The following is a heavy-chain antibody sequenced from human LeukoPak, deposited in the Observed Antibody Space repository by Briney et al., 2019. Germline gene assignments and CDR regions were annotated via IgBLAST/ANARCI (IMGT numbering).Heavy chain of an antibody. CDR3: ARHQEAAAASGYFDY. J-gene: IGHJ4*02. V-gene: IGHV1-69*01. CDR2: FIPIFGTT. D-gene: IGHD2-2*01. CDR1: GSSFSSDA. Sequence: ASMTVSCNASGSSFSSDAISWVRQAPGQGLEWMGGFIPIFGTTNFAQKFRGRVTITADESTGTAYMELSSLRSDDTAMYYCARHQEAAAASGYFDYWGQGTLLTVSS.